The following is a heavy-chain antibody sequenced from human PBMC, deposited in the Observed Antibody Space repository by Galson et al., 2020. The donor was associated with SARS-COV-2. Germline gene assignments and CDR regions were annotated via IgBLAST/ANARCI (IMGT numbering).Heavy chain of an antibody. Sequence: SQTLSLTCAVYGGSFSGYYWSWIRQPPGKGLEWIGEINHSGSTNYNPSLKSRVTISVDTSKNQFSLKLSSVTAADTAVYYCARVAYGSGGLFDYWGQGTLVTVSS. D-gene: IGHD3-10*01. J-gene: IGHJ4*02. CDR2: INHSGST. V-gene: IGHV4-34*01. CDR3: ARVAYGSGGLFDY. CDR1: GGSFSGYY.